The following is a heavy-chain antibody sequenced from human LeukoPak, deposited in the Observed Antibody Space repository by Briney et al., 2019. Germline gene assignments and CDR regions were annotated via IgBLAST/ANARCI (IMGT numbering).Heavy chain of an antibody. J-gene: IGHJ4*02. V-gene: IGHV4-39*07. Sequence: SETLSLTCTVSGGSISSNSYYWGWIRQPPGKGLEWIGSIYYSGSTYYNPSLKSRVTIYVDTSKNQFSLKLSSVTAADTAVYYCARDSMDTAMGSGFDYWGQGTLVTVSS. CDR3: ARDSMDTAMGSGFDY. CDR2: IYYSGST. D-gene: IGHD5-18*01. CDR1: GGSISSNSYY.